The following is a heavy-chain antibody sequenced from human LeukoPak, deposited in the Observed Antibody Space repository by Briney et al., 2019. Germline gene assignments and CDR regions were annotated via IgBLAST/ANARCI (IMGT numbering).Heavy chain of an antibody. J-gene: IGHJ3*01. CDR1: GGSISSSNYY. Sequence: SETLSLTCTVSGGSISSSNYYWGWIRQSPGKGLEWIGSIYYSGSAYYNPSLRSRVTISVDTSKNQFSLKLSSVTAADTAVYYCASGNYYDSSGYGWGQGTMVTVSS. V-gene: IGHV4-39*01. CDR3: ASGNYYDSSGYG. CDR2: IYYSGSA. D-gene: IGHD3-22*01.